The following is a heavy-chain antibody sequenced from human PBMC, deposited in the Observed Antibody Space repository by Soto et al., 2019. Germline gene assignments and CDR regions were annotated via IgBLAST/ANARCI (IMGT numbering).Heavy chain of an antibody. CDR1: GFTFDDYA. CDR3: AKDMWRYSGYDEAGRGGGDDAFDI. V-gene: IGHV3-9*01. Sequence: HPGGSLRLSCAASGFTFDDYAMHWVRQAPGKGLEWVSGISWNSGSIGYADSVKGRFTISRDNAKDSLYLQMNSLRAEDTALYYCAKDMWRYSGYDEAGRGGGDDAFDIWGQGTMVTVSS. J-gene: IGHJ3*02. D-gene: IGHD5-12*01. CDR2: ISWNSGSI.